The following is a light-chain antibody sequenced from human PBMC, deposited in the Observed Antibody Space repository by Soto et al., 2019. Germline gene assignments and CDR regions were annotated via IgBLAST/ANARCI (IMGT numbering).Light chain of an antibody. CDR3: CSYAGTSTFVV. CDR2: DVS. CDR1: SSDVGGYNY. Sequence: QSVLTQPRSVSGSPGQSVTISCTGTSSDVGGYNYVSWYQHHPGKAPKLMIYDVSKRPSGVPDRFSGSKSGNTASLTISGLQAEDEADYYRCSYAGTSTFVVFGGGTKVTVL. J-gene: IGLJ2*01. V-gene: IGLV2-11*01.